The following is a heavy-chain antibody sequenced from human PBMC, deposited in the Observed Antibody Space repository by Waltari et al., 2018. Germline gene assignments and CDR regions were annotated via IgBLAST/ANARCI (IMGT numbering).Heavy chain of an antibody. J-gene: IGHJ4*02. Sequence: EVQLVESGGGLIQPGGSLRLSCAASGFTVSSNYMSWVRQAPGKGLEGVSVIYSGGSTYYADSVKGRFTISRDNSKNTLYLQMNSLRAEDTAVYYCARGGRGLQLGYFDYWGQGTLVTVSS. CDR2: IYSGGST. CDR1: GFTVSSNY. D-gene: IGHD5-12*01. CDR3: ARGGRGLQLGYFDY. V-gene: IGHV3-53*01.